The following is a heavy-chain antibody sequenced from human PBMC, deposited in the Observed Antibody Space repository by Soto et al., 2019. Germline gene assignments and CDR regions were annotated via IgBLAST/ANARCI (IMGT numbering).Heavy chain of an antibody. Sequence: QVQLVQSGAEVKKPGSSVKVSCKASGGTFSNYAITWVRQSPGQGLEWMGRIIPILGIANYAQKFQGRVTITADTSTRTAYMELSSLRSEDTAVYYCARESPSPTVTTLYNWFDPWGQGTLVTVSS. CDR2: IIPILGIA. CDR1: GGTFSNYA. V-gene: IGHV1-69*04. CDR3: ARESPSPTVTTLYNWFDP. J-gene: IGHJ5*02. D-gene: IGHD4-17*01.